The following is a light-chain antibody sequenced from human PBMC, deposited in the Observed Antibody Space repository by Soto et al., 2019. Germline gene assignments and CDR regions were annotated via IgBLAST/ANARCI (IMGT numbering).Light chain of an antibody. J-gene: IGLJ2*01. CDR2: SNN. CDR3: AAWDDSLNGPV. Sequence: VLPQPPSASGPPGQRVTISCSGSSSNIGSNTVNWYQQLPGTAPKLLIYSNNQRPSGVPDRFSGSKSGTSASLAISGLQSEDEADYYCAAWDDSLNGPVFGGGTKVTVL. V-gene: IGLV1-44*01. CDR1: SSNIGSNT.